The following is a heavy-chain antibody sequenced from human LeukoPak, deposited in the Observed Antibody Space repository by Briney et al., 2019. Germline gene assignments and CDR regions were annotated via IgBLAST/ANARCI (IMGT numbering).Heavy chain of an antibody. V-gene: IGHV4-34*01. Sequence: SETLSLTCAVYGGSFSGYYWSWIRQPPGKGLEWIGEINDSGSTNYKPSLKSRVTISIDTSKIQFSLKLTSVSAADTAVYYCARRGDYGGNWFDPWGQGTLVTVSS. J-gene: IGHJ5*02. CDR1: GGSFSGYY. CDR2: INDSGST. D-gene: IGHD4-23*01. CDR3: ARRGDYGGNWFDP.